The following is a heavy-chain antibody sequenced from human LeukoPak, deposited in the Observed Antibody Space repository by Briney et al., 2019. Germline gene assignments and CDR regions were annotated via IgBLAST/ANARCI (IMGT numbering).Heavy chain of an antibody. CDR2: IYYSGST. V-gene: IGHV4-59*01. Sequence: SETLSLTCTVSGGSISSYYWSWIRQPPGKGLEWIGYIYYSGSTNYKPSLKSRVTISVETSKNQFSLKLRSVTAADTAVYYCARQYSYDYGGAFDLWGQGTMVTVSS. CDR1: GGSISSYY. J-gene: IGHJ3*01. CDR3: ARQYSYDYGGAFDL. D-gene: IGHD3-16*01.